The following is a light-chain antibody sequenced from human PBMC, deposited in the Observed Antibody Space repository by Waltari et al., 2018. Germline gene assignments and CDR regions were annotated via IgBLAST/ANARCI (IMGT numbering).Light chain of an antibody. CDR3: AAWDDGLNGVV. Sequence: QSVLTQPPSASGTPGQRVTISCSGGSSNIGSDTVNCYQQVPGTAPRLVIYLSDQRPSGVPDRFSGSKSGTSGSLAISGLQSEDEAYYYCAAWDDGLNGVVFGGGTKLTVL. J-gene: IGLJ2*01. CDR1: SSNIGSDT. V-gene: IGLV1-44*01. CDR2: LSD.